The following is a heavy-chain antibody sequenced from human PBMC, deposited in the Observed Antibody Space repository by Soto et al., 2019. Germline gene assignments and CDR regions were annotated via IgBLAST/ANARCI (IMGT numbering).Heavy chain of an antibody. CDR1: GGTFSSDA. V-gene: IGHV1-69*04. CDR2: IIPILGIA. CDR3: ARDRSVVVPAAIRGDRFDP. Sequence: ASVKVSCKASGGTFSSDAISWVRQAPGQGLEWMGRIIPILGIANYAQKFQGRVTITADKSTSTAYMELSSLRSEDTAVYYCARDRSVVVPAAIRGDRFDPWGQGTLVTVSS. J-gene: IGHJ5*02. D-gene: IGHD2-2*02.